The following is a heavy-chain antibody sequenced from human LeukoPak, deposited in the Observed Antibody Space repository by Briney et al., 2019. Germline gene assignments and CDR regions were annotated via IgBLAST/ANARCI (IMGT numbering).Heavy chain of an antibody. D-gene: IGHD2-15*01. CDR1: GYTFTSNY. V-gene: IGHV1-46*01. CDR2: INPSGGST. J-gene: IGHJ4*02. CDR3: ARDMGYCSGGSCPYYFDY. Sequence: ASVKVSCKASGYTFTSNYMHWVRQAPGQGLEWMGIINPSGGSTSYAQKFQGRVTMTRDTSTSTVYMELSSLRSEDTAVYYCARDMGYCSGGSCPYYFDYWGQGTLVTVSS.